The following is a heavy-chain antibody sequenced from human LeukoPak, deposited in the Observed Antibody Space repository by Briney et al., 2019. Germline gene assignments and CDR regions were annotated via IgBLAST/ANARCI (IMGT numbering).Heavy chain of an antibody. CDR3: AKGSDSDSSGWPEGHYYYMDV. CDR2: ITGSGDIT. J-gene: IGHJ6*03. D-gene: IGHD6-19*01. V-gene: IGHV3-23*01. CDR1: EFTLSSFA. Sequence: GGSLRLSCAASEFTLSSFAMTWVRQASGKGLEWVSSITGSGDITYYADSVKGRFTISRDNSNKMLFLQMNSLRGEDTAVYYCAKGSDSDSSGWPEGHYYYMDVCGKGTTVTVSS.